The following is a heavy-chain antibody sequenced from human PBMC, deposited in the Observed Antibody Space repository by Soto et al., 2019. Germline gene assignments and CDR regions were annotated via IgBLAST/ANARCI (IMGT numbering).Heavy chain of an antibody. CDR2: IVPVLGTA. CDR3: ARATYRGSYYGGY. D-gene: IGHD1-26*01. CDR1: GGTFSSYA. Sequence: QVQLVQSGAEVKKPGSSVKVSCKASGGTFSSYAISWVRQAPGQGLEWMGVIVPVLGTASYAQKFQGRVTITADKSTSTAYMEMSSLRSEDTAVYYCARATYRGSYYGGYWGQGTLVTVSS. V-gene: IGHV1-69*06. J-gene: IGHJ4*02.